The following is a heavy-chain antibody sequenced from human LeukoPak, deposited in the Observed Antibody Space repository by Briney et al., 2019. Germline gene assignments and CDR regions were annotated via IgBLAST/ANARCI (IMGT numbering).Heavy chain of an antibody. V-gene: IGHV3-66*01. CDR3: ATPSGGY. J-gene: IGHJ4*02. D-gene: IGHD6-25*01. Sequence: AGGSLRLSCAASGMAVFNNYMNWVRQAPGKGLEWVSVIFSDGDTSYADSVKGRFTISRDISKNTLYLQMNSLTAEDTAVYYCATPSGGYWGQGTLVTVSS. CDR1: GMAVFNNY. CDR2: IFSDGDT.